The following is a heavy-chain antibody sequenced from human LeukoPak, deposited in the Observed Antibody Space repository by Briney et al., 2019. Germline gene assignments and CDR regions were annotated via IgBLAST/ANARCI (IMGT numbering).Heavy chain of an antibody. CDR1: GFTFSSYG. J-gene: IGHJ4*02. Sequence: GGSLRLSCAASGFTFSSYGMHWVRQAPGKGLEWVAVISYDGSNKYYADSVNGRFTISRDNSKNTLYLRMKSLRAEDTAVYYCANYNWNDGYWGQGTLVTVSS. CDR3: ANYNWNDGY. CDR2: ISYDGSNK. V-gene: IGHV3-30*18. D-gene: IGHD1-1*01.